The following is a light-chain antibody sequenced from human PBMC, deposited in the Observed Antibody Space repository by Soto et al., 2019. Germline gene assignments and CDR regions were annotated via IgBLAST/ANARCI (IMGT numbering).Light chain of an antibody. Sequence: EIVLTQSPATLSLSPGERATLSCRASQSVSSFLVWYQHKAGQAPRLLISDASNRATGIPARFSGSGSGTDFTLTISGLEPEDFAVYYCQQRIIWPPGFGQGTRLEIK. J-gene: IGKJ5*01. V-gene: IGKV3-11*01. CDR3: QQRIIWPPG. CDR1: QSVSSF. CDR2: DAS.